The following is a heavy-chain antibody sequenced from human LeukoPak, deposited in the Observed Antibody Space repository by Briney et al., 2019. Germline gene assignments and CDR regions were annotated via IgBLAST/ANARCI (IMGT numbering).Heavy chain of an antibody. D-gene: IGHD5-12*01. CDR3: ARGAATRKSGFYYYYMDV. Sequence: PGGSLRPSCAASGFTFSSYNVNWVRQAPGKGLEWVSSITTGNSFLYFADSVKGRFTISRDHANNSLYLQMNSLRADDTAVYYCARGAATRKSGFYYYYMDVWGKGTTVTVSS. CDR2: ITTGNSFL. V-gene: IGHV3-21*01. CDR1: GFTFSSYN. J-gene: IGHJ6*03.